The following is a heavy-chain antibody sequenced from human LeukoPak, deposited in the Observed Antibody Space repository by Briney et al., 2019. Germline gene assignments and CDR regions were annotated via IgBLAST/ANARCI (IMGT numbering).Heavy chain of an antibody. CDR2: ISSSSYI. CDR3: ARVTTVNAFDY. Sequence: GGSLRLSCAASGFTFSSYSMNWVRQAPGKGLEWVSSISSSSYIYYADSVKGRFTISRDNAKNSLYLQMNSLRAEDTAVYYCARVTTVNAFDYWGQGTLVTVSS. D-gene: IGHD4-11*01. J-gene: IGHJ4*02. CDR1: GFTFSSYS. V-gene: IGHV3-21*01.